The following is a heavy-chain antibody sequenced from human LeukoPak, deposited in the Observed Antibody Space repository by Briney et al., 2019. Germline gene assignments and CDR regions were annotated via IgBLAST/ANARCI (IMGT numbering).Heavy chain of an antibody. CDR1: GFTFSSYS. CDR3: AREVHNFYYFDY. CDR2: ISSSSYI. J-gene: IGHJ4*02. Sequence: GGSLRLSCAASGFTFSSYSMNWVRQAPGKGLEWVSSISSSSYIYYADSVKGRFTISRDNAKNSLYLQMNSLRAEDTAVYYCAREVHNFYYFDYWGQGTLVNVSS. D-gene: IGHD1-20*01. V-gene: IGHV3-21*01.